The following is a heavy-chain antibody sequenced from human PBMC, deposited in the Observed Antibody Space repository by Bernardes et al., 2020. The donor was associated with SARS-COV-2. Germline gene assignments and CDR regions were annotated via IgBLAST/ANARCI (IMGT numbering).Heavy chain of an antibody. Sequence: GSLRLSCAASGFTFRSYAMSWVRQAPGKGLEWVSVISGSGGSTYYADSVKGRFTISRDNSKNTLYLQMNSLRAEDTAVYYCAKEIKSYDILTGFDYWGQGTLVTVSS. CDR1: GFTFRSYA. J-gene: IGHJ4*02. D-gene: IGHD3-9*01. CDR3: AKEIKSYDILTGFDY. V-gene: IGHV3-23*01. CDR2: ISGSGGST.